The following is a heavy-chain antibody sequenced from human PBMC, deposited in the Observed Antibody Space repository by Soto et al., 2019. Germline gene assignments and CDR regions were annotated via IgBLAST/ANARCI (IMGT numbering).Heavy chain of an antibody. V-gene: IGHV4-59*01. CDR1: GGAISSYY. J-gene: IGHJ5*02. Sequence: QVQLQESGPGLVKPSETLSLTCTVSGGAISSYYWNWIRQPPGKGLEWIGYIYYSGSTNDNPYNPSLKSGVTISIDTDKNQFSLTLTCVAAADTAVYCWARRVAVAGWGGGWFDPWGQGNLVTVSS. CDR2: IYYSGST. D-gene: IGHD6-19*01. CDR3: ARRVAVAGWGGGWFDP.